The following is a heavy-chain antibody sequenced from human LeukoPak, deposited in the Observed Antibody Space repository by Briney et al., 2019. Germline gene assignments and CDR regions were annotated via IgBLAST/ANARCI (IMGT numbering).Heavy chain of an antibody. V-gene: IGHV4-59*08. D-gene: IGHD6-19*01. J-gene: IGHJ4*02. CDR2: IYYSGST. CDR1: GGSISSYY. CDR3: ARSTPEQWLVPYYFDY. Sequence: SETLSLTCTASGGSISSYYWSWIRQPPGKGLEWIGYIYYSGSTNYNPSFKSRVTISVDTSKNQFSLKLSSVTAADTAVYYCARSTPEQWLVPYYFDYWGQGTLVTVSS.